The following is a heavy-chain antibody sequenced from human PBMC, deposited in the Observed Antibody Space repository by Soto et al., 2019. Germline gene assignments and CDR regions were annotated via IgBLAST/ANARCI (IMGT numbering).Heavy chain of an antibody. Sequence: GGSLRLSCATSGFTFSSYGMHWVRQAPGKGLEWVAGMTSDGSNKYYADSVRGRFTISADIAENSVILQMNSLRDEDSAVYFCVRDRDLYRDMFHADLWGQGTLVTVSS. D-gene: IGHD3-10*02. J-gene: IGHJ4*01. CDR1: GFTFSSYG. CDR3: VRDRDLYRDMFHADL. V-gene: IGHV3-30*03. CDR2: MTSDGSNK.